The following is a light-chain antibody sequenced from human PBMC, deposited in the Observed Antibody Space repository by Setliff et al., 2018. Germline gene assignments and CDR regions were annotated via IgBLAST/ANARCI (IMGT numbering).Light chain of an antibody. Sequence: QSALSQPPSASGSPGQSVTISCTGTSSDIGDYNYVSWYQHHPGKAPKLLIYDVDKRPSGVPDRFSGSKSGNTASLTVSGLQADDEADYYCGAYAGSSKKIVGTGTKVTVL. CDR3: GAYAGSSKKI. V-gene: IGLV2-8*01. CDR2: DVD. J-gene: IGLJ1*01. CDR1: SSDIGDYNY.